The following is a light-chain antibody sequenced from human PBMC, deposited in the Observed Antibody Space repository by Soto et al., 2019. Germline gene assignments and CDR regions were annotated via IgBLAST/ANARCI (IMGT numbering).Light chain of an antibody. CDR1: SSNIGSNY. CDR3: AAWDDSLSGVV. J-gene: IGLJ2*01. Sequence: QSVLTQPPSASGTPGQRVTISCSGSSSNIGSNYVHWYQQFPGTAPKLLIYRNNQRPSGVPDRFSGSKSGTSASLAISGLRSEDEAEYYCAAWDDSLSGVVFGGGTKVTVL. CDR2: RNN. V-gene: IGLV1-47*01.